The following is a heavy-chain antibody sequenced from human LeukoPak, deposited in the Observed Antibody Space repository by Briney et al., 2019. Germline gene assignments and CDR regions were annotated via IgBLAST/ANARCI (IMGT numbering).Heavy chain of an antibody. J-gene: IGHJ4*02. D-gene: IGHD3-3*01. Sequence: PSETLSLTCTVSGGSIRSGGYYWSWIRQPPGKGLEWIGEINHSGSTNYNPSLKSRVTISVDTSKNQFSLKLSSVTAADTAVYYCARGVMYYDFWSGYYHYWGQGTLVTVSS. V-gene: IGHV4-34*01. CDR3: ARGVMYYDFWSGYYHY. CDR2: INHSGST. CDR1: GGSIRSGGYY.